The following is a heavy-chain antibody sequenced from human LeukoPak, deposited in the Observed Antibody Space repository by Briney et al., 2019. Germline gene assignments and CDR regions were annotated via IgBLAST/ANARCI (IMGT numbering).Heavy chain of an antibody. CDR1: GYTFTSYY. CDR3: ARDREEGSYYYYGMDV. D-gene: IGHD3-10*01. J-gene: IGHJ6*02. Sequence: VASVKVSCTASGYTFTSYYMHWVRQAPGQGLEWMGIINPSGGSTSYAQKFQGRVTMTRDTSTSTVYMELSSLRSEDTAVYYCARDREEGSYYYYGMDVWGQGTTVTVSS. CDR2: INPSGGST. V-gene: IGHV1-46*01.